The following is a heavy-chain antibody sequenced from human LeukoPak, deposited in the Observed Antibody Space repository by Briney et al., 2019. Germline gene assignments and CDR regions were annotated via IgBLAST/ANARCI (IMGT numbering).Heavy chain of an antibody. CDR3: ARDLRAEWELLAWFDP. CDR2: INTNTGNP. D-gene: IGHD1-26*01. V-gene: IGHV7-4-1*02. Sequence: GASVKVSCKASGYTFTSYAMNWVRQAPGQGLEWMGWINTNTGNPTYAQGFTGRFVFSLDTSVSTAYLQISSLKAEDTAVYYCARDLRAEWELLAWFDPWGQGTLVTVSS. J-gene: IGHJ5*02. CDR1: GYTFTSYA.